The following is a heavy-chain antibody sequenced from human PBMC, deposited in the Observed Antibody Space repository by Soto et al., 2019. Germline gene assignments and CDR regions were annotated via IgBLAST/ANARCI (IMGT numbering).Heavy chain of an antibody. CDR2: VYYSGRT. Sequence: QVQLQESGPGLVKPSETLSLTCTVSGGSITPYYWSWVRQPPGKGLEWIGFVYYSGRTNYSPSLKSRVTMSVGTSKNQFSLKLTSVTAADTAVYYCARETYYSESTGYYLLDSWGQGTLVTVSS. CDR1: GGSITPYY. D-gene: IGHD3-22*01. V-gene: IGHV4-59*01. J-gene: IGHJ4*02. CDR3: ARETYYSESTGYYLLDS.